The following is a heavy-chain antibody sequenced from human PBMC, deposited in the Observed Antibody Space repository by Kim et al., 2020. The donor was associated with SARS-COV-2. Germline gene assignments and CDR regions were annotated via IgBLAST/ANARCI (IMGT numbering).Heavy chain of an antibody. D-gene: IGHD3-10*01. CDR3: AKVLLWFGELSQNGMDV. Sequence: GGSLRLSCAASGFTFTTYAMNWVRQAPGKGLEWVSGISGSGGSTHYADSVKGRFTISRDNSKNTLYLQMNSLRAEDTALYYCAKVLLWFGELSQNGMDVWGQGTTVTVSS. CDR2: ISGSGGST. J-gene: IGHJ6*02. CDR1: GFTFTTYA. V-gene: IGHV3-23*01.